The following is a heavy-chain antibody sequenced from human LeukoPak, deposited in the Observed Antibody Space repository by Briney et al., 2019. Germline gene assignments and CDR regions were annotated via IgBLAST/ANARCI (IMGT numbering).Heavy chain of an antibody. V-gene: IGHV3-30*02. CDR2: IRYDGSNK. J-gene: IGHJ6*03. Sequence: GGSLRLSCAASGFTFSSYGMHWVRQAPGKGLEWVAFIRYDGSNKYYADSVKGRFTISRDNSKNTLYLQMNSLRAEDTAVYYCAKGGAYYYGSGSYLAYMDVWGKGTTVTISS. CDR1: GFTFSSYG. D-gene: IGHD3-10*01. CDR3: AKGGAYYYGSGSYLAYMDV.